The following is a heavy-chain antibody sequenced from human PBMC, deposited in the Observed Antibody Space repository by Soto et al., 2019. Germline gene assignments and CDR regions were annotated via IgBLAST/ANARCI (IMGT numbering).Heavy chain of an antibody. CDR3: AKDRPPITMIVVAPFV. CDR1: GFTFSSYA. CDR2: ISGSGGST. Sequence: PGGSLRLSCAASGFTFSSYAMSWVRQAPGKGLEWVSAISGSGGSTYYADSVKGRFTISRDNSKNTLYLQMNSLRAEDTPVYYCAKDRPPITMIVVAPFVGGQGTLVTVSS. D-gene: IGHD3-22*01. V-gene: IGHV3-23*01. J-gene: IGHJ4*02.